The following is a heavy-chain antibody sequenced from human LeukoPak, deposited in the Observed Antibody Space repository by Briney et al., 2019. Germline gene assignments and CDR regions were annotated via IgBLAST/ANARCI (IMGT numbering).Heavy chain of an antibody. D-gene: IGHD5-18*01. CDR1: SGSISSYY. Sequence: SETLSLTCTVSSGSISSYYWSWIRQPAGKGLEWIGRIYTSGSTNYNPSLKSRVTMSVDASKNQFSLKLSSVTAADTAVYHCARVDSYGSLDYWGQGTLVTVSS. CDR3: ARVDSYGSLDY. V-gene: IGHV4-4*07. J-gene: IGHJ4*02. CDR2: IYTSGST.